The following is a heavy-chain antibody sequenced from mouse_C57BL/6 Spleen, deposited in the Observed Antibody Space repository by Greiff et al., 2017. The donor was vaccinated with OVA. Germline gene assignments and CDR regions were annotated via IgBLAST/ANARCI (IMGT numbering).Heavy chain of an antibody. V-gene: IGHV1-15*01. CDR1: GYTFTDYE. CDR2: IDPETGGT. J-gene: IGHJ3*01. Sequence: VQLQQSGAELVRPGASVTLSCKASGYTFTDYEMNWVKQTPVHGLEWIGAIDPETGGTAYNQKFKGKAILTADKSSSTAYMELRSLTSEDSAVYYCTRDGYNGLFAYWGQGTLVTVSA. CDR3: TRDGYNGLFAY. D-gene: IGHD2-3*01.